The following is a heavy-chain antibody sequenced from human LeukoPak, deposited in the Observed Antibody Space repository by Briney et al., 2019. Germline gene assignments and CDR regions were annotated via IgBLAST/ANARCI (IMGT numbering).Heavy chain of an antibody. V-gene: IGHV3-74*01. Sequence: PGGSLRLSCAASGFSLSSYWMHWVRQAPGKGLVWVARINSDGSSTYYADSVKGRFTIARDNAKNTLYLQMNSLRAEDTAVYYCATRDYFDYWGQGTLVTVSS. D-gene: IGHD5-24*01. CDR2: INSDGSST. CDR3: ATRDYFDY. CDR1: GFSLSSYW. J-gene: IGHJ4*02.